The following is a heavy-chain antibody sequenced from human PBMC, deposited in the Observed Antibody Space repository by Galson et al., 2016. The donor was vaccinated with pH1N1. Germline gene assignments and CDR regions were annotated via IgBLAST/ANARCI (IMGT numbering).Heavy chain of an antibody. J-gene: IGHJ6*02. D-gene: IGHD6-6*01. CDR3: ARHQSSSDDYFFYNMDV. Sequence: QSGAEVKKPGESPKISCKGSGYIFSTFWIGWVRQMPGKDLEWMGIVYPGDSDTRYNPSFKGQVTISVDKSISTAYLQWSSLKASDSAIYFCARHQSSSDDYFFYNMDVWGQGTTVTVSS. V-gene: IGHV5-51*01. CDR1: GYIFSTFW. CDR2: VYPGDSDT.